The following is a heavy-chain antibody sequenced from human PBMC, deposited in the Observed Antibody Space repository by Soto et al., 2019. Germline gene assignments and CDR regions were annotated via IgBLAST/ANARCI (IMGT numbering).Heavy chain of an antibody. V-gene: IGHV5-51*07. CDR2: IYPGDSDT. J-gene: IGHJ6*01. Sequence: LQRSCEGSGGNVSSYWLWWEHQKTGKGLEWMGIIYPGDSDTRYSPSFQGQVTISADKSISTAYLQWSSLKASDTAMYYCAVTRYYDILTGYYDTTYYYYGMDVCGQGTTVS. CDR3: AVTRYYDILTGYYDTTYYYYGMDV. D-gene: IGHD3-9*01. CDR1: GGNVSSYW.